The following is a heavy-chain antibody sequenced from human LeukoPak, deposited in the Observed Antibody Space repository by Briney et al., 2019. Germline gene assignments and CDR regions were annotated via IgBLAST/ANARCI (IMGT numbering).Heavy chain of an antibody. Sequence: GASVKVSCKASGYTFTTYYMHWVRQAPGQGLEWMGVINPSGGSTSYAQKFQGRVTMTRDTSTSTVYMELSSLTSEDTAVYYCARDRGWFDPWGQATLVTVSS. CDR1: GYTFTTYY. V-gene: IGHV1-46*01. J-gene: IGHJ5*02. D-gene: IGHD2-15*01. CDR3: ARDRGWFDP. CDR2: INPSGGST.